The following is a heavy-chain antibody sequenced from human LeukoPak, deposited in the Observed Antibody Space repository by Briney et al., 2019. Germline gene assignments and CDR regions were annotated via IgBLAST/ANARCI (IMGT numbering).Heavy chain of an antibody. Sequence: GASVKVSWKASGGTFSSYAISWVRQAPGQGLEWMGGIIPIFGTANYAQKFQGRVTITADESTSTAYMELSSLRSEDTAVYYCARRSAARHPFDYWGQGTLVTVSS. J-gene: IGHJ4*02. V-gene: IGHV1-69*13. CDR1: GGTFSSYA. CDR3: ARRSAARHPFDY. CDR2: IIPIFGTA. D-gene: IGHD6-6*01.